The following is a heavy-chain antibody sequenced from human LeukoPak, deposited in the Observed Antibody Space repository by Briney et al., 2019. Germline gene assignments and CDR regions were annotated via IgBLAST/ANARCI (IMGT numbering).Heavy chain of an antibody. Sequence: SVKVSCKASGGTFSSYAISWVRQAPGQGLEWMGRIIPILGIANYAQKFQGRVTITADKSASTAYMELSSLRSEDTAVYHCARAYYYDSSGYCDYWGQGTLVTVSS. V-gene: IGHV1-69*04. D-gene: IGHD3-22*01. J-gene: IGHJ4*02. CDR2: IIPILGIA. CDR1: GGTFSSYA. CDR3: ARAYYYDSSGYCDY.